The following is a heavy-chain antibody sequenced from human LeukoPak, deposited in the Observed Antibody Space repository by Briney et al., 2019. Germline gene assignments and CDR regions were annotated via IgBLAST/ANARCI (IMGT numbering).Heavy chain of an antibody. CDR2: IYTSGTT. V-gene: IGHV4-4*09. CDR1: GGSISSYY. J-gene: IGHJ5*02. D-gene: IGHD6-6*01. CDR3: ARSYSSSSFWFDP. Sequence: SEPLSLTCTVSGGSISSYYWSWIRQPPGKGLEGIGYIYTSGTTNYNPSLKSRVTISVDTSKNQSSLKLSSVTAADTAVYYCARSYSSSSFWFDPWGQGTLVTVSS.